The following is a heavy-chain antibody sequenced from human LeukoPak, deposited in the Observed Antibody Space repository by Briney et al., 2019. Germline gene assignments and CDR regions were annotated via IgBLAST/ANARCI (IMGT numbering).Heavy chain of an antibody. CDR2: IWYDGGQR. CDR1: GFTFSGSG. Sequence: PGGSLRLSCAASGFTFSGSGMHWVRQAPGKGPEWVAVIWYDGGQRYYAESVKGRFTISRDNAKNSLYLQMNSLRAEDTAVYYCARGGFRYFGYWGRGTLVTVSS. J-gene: IGHJ4*02. CDR3: ARGGFRYFGY. D-gene: IGHD3-16*02. V-gene: IGHV3-33*03.